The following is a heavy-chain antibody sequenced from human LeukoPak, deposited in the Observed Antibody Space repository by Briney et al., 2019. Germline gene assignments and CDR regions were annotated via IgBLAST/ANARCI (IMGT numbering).Heavy chain of an antibody. CDR3: AREMSGSNDAFDI. Sequence: PGGSLRLSCAASRFTLSTYDMHWVRQVTGEALEWVSMIYEAGNTYYTGSVKGRFTISGENAKNSLYLQMHGLTAGDTAVYYCAREMSGSNDAFDIWGPGTMVTVSS. D-gene: IGHD3-10*01. CDR1: RFTLSTYD. CDR2: IYEAGNT. J-gene: IGHJ3*02. V-gene: IGHV3-13*01.